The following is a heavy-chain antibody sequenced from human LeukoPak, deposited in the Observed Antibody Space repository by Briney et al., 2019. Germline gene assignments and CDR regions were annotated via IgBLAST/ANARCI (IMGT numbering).Heavy chain of an antibody. CDR2: SGST. Sequence: PSETLSLTCTVSGGSISSYYWSWVRQPPGKGLEWIGYSGSTNYNPSLKSRVTISVDTSKNQFSLKLSSVTAADTAVYDCARSFDYWGQGALGTVSS. V-gene: IGHV4-59*01. CDR3: ARSFDY. CDR1: GGSISSYY. J-gene: IGHJ4*02.